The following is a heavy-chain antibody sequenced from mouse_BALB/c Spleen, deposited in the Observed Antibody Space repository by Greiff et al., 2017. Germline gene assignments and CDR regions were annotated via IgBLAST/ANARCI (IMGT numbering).Heavy chain of an antibody. CDR1: GYTFTSYW. J-gene: IGHJ2*01. Sequence: EVQLQESGTVLARPGASVKMSCKASGYTFTSYWMHWVKQRPGQGLEWIGAIYPGNSDTSYNQKFKGKANLTAVTSTSTAYMELSSLTNEDSAVFYCTSYYGYDASYFDYWGQGTTLTVSS. CDR2: IYPGNSDT. CDR3: TSYYGYDASYFDY. D-gene: IGHD2-2*01. V-gene: IGHV1-5*01.